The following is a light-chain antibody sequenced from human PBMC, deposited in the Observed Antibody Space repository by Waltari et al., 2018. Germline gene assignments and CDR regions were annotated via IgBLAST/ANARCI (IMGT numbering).Light chain of an antibody. CDR3: NSYTSTTTPNWV. J-gene: IGLJ3*02. Sequence: QSTLTQPASVSGSTGQSITIPCNGVSSNLVSWYQQPPGKVPKLILYDVYNRPSGVSSRFSGSKSGNTASLTISGLQAEDEADYYCNSYTSTTTPNWVFGGGTKLTVL. V-gene: IGLV2-14*03. CDR1: SSNL. CDR2: DVY.